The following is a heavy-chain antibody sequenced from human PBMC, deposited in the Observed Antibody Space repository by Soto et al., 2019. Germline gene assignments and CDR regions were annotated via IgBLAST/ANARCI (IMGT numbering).Heavy chain of an antibody. CDR1: GGSISSGGYY. V-gene: IGHV4-31*03. Sequence: QVQLQESGPGLVKPSQTLSLTCTVSGGSISSGGYYWSWIRQHPGKGLEWIGYIYYSGSIYYNPSLKSRVTMSVATSKNQFSLKRSSVTAADTAVYYCARDGDYGSGSYYKGGLGYWGQGTLVTVSS. CDR2: IYYSGSI. J-gene: IGHJ4*02. D-gene: IGHD3-10*01. CDR3: ARDGDYGSGSYYKGGLGY.